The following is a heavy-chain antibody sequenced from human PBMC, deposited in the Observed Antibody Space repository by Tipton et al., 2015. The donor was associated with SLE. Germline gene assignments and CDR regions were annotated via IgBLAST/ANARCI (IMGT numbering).Heavy chain of an antibody. V-gene: IGHV4-59*01. CDR3: AREPAASGWFDP. CDR1: GGSISNYY. J-gene: IGHJ5*02. CDR2: IFYSGSA. D-gene: IGHD2-2*01. Sequence: TLSLTCTVSGGSISNYYWSWIRQPPGKGLEWIGYIFYSGSADYNPSLKSRVTISVDTSKNQFSLNLTSVTAADTAVYYCAREPAASGWFDPWGQGALVTVSS.